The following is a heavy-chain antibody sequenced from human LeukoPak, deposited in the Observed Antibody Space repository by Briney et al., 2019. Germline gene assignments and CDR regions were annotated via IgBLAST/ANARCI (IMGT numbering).Heavy chain of an antibody. Sequence: PGESLRLSCAASGFIVSYSYMSWVRQAPGKGLEWVSSISSSSSYIYYADSVKGRFTISRDNAKNSLYLQMNSLRAEDTAVYYCAREVSATARRDYWGQGTLVTVSS. CDR3: AREVSATARRDY. V-gene: IGHV3-21*01. D-gene: IGHD6-6*01. J-gene: IGHJ4*02. CDR1: GFIVSYSY. CDR2: ISSSSSYI.